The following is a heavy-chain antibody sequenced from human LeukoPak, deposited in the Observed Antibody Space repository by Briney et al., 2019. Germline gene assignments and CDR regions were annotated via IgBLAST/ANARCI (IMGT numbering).Heavy chain of an antibody. CDR3: ARDAMFDYGDYGDFDY. Sequence: ASVKVSCKASGYTFTSYGISWVRQAPGQGLEWTGWISAYNGNTNYAQKLQGRVTMTTDTSTSTAYMELRSLRSDDTAVYYCARDAMFDYGDYGDFDYWGQGTLVTVSS. J-gene: IGHJ4*02. V-gene: IGHV1-18*01. CDR1: GYTFTSYG. CDR2: ISAYNGNT. D-gene: IGHD4-17*01.